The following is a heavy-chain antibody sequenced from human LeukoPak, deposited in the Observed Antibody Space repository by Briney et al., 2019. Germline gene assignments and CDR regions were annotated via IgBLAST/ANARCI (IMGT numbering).Heavy chain of an antibody. J-gene: IGHJ4*02. Sequence: ASVKVSCKASGYTFTGYYMHWVRQAPGQGLEWMGWINPNSGGTNYAQKLQGRVTMTTDTSTSTAYMELRSLRSDDTAVYYCARVDDILTGNFGYWGQGTLVTVSS. CDR1: GYTFTGYY. CDR2: INPNSGGT. D-gene: IGHD3-9*01. CDR3: ARVDDILTGNFGY. V-gene: IGHV1-2*02.